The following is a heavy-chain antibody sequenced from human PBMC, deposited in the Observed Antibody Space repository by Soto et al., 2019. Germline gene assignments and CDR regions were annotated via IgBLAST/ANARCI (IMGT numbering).Heavy chain of an antibody. J-gene: IGHJ4*02. CDR1: GFIFSNYG. D-gene: IGHD5-12*01. CDR2: ISSGGST. CDR3: AKENSGYEK. Sequence: EEQLLESGGGLVQPGGSLRLSCEGSGFIFSNYGMSWVRQAPGKGLEWVSAISSGGSTFFAESVKGRFTISRDNSKNTLYLQMSSLRAEDTAVDYCAKENSGYEKWGQGTLVTVSS. V-gene: IGHV3-23*01.